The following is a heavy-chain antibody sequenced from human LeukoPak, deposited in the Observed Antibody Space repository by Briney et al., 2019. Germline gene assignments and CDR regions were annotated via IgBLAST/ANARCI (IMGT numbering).Heavy chain of an antibody. CDR3: AKAVDYDFWSGYARFDY. CDR2: ISGSGGST. J-gene: IGHJ4*02. Sequence: GGSLRLSCAASGFTFSSYAMSWVRQAPGKGLEWVSAISGSGGSTYYADSVKGRFTIPRDNSKNTLYLQMNSLRAEDTAVYYCAKAVDYDFWSGYARFDYWGQGTLVTVSS. D-gene: IGHD3-3*01. CDR1: GFTFSSYA. V-gene: IGHV3-23*01.